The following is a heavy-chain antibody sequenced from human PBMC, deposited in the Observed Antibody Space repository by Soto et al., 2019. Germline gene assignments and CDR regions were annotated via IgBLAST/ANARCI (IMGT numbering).Heavy chain of an antibody. D-gene: IGHD6-13*01. CDR3: ARGRRWQQLIYYFDY. Sequence: QVQLVQSGAEVKKPGASVKVSCKASGYAFTSYDINWVRQATGQGLEWMGWMNPNSGNTGYAQKFQGRVTMTRNTSIMTAYMELSSLRSEDTAVYYCARGRRWQQLIYYFDYWGQGTLVTVSS. CDR2: MNPNSGNT. V-gene: IGHV1-8*01. J-gene: IGHJ4*02. CDR1: GYAFTSYD.